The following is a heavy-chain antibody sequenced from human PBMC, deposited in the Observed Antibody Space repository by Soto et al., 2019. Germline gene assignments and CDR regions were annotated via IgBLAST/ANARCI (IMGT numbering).Heavy chain of an antibody. CDR2: ISYDGSNK. J-gene: IGHJ6*02. V-gene: IGHV3-30*18. CDR1: GFTFSSDG. Sequence: QVQLVESGGGVVQPGRSLRLSCAASGFTFSSDGMHWVRQAPGKGLEWVAVISYDGSNKYYADSVKGRFTISRDNSKNTLYLQMNSLRAEDTAVYYCAKDGSGRSYNYYYYGMDVWGQGTTVTVSS. D-gene: IGHD1-26*01. CDR3: AKDGSGRSYNYYYYGMDV.